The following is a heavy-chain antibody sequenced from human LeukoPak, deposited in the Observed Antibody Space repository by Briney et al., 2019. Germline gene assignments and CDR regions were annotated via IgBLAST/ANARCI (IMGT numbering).Heavy chain of an antibody. D-gene: IGHD4-23*01. V-gene: IGHV4-34*01. CDR3: ARGGYGGNSDY. Sequence: ETLSLTCAVYGGSFSGYYWSWIRQPPGKGLEWIGEINHSGSTNYNPSLKSRVTISVDTSKNQFSLKLSSVTAADTAVYYCARGGYGGNSDYWGQGTLVTVSS. J-gene: IGHJ4*02. CDR2: INHSGST. CDR1: GGSFSGYY.